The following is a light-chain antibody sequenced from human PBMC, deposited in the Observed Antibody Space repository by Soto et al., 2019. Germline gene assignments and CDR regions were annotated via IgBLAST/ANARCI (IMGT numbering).Light chain of an antibody. J-gene: IGKJ2*01. Sequence: DIQMTQSPSTLSASVGDRVTLTCRASQSVGDWLAWYQQKPGKAPKLLIYKASNLESGVPSRFSGSGSGTEFTLTISSLQPDDSATYYCQQYNTFSPYTFGQGTKLEIK. CDR2: KAS. CDR3: QQYNTFSPYT. V-gene: IGKV1-5*03. CDR1: QSVGDW.